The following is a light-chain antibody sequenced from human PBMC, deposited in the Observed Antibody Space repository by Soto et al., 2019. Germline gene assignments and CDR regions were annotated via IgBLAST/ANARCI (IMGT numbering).Light chain of an antibody. CDR1: QSVGSS. V-gene: IGKV3-11*01. CDR2: DAS. Sequence: IVLTQSPATLSLSPGERATLSCRASQSVGSSLGWYQQKPGLAPRLLIYDASNRATGIPARFSGSGSGTDFTLTISSLEPEDFATYYCQQYNSYYTFGQGTKLEIK. J-gene: IGKJ2*01. CDR3: QQYNSYYT.